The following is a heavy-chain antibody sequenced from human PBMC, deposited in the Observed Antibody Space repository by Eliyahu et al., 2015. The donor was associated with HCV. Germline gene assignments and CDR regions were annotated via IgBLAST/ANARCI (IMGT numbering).Heavy chain of an antibody. CDR3: SRWGQDRGLDY. V-gene: IGHV3-33*01. Sequence: SNNGMHWVRQAPGKGLEWVAVIWYDGSNKYYADSVKGRFIISRDNSKNTLYLQMNSLRVEDTALYYCSRWGQDRGLDYWGQGTLVTVSS. J-gene: IGHJ4*02. CDR1: SNNG. D-gene: IGHD3-10*01. CDR2: IWYDGSNK.